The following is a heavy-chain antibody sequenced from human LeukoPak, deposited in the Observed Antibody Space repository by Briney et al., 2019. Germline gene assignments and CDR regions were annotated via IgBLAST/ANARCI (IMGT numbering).Heavy chain of an antibody. V-gene: IGHV4-34*01. J-gene: IGHJ4*02. CDR2: INHSGST. Sequence: PSETLSLTCTVSSGSISTYYWSWIRQPPGKGLEWIGEINHSGSTNYNPSLKSRVTISVDTSKNQFSLKLSSVTAADTAVYYCARVVDSSAPCDYWGQGTLVTVSS. CDR3: ARVVDSSAPCDY. CDR1: SGSISTYY. D-gene: IGHD3-22*01.